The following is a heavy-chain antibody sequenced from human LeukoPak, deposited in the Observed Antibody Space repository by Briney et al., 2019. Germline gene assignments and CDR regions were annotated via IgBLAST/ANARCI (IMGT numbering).Heavy chain of an antibody. CDR3: ARQYTPPSYYYDSSGYYLPEERGQFDY. Sequence: SVKVSCKASGGTFSSYAISWVRQAPGQGLEWMGRIIPILGIANYAQKFQGRVTITADKSTSTAYMELSSLRSEDTAVYYCARQYTPPSYYYDSSGYYLPEERGQFDYWGQGTLVTVSS. V-gene: IGHV1-69*04. CDR2: IIPILGIA. D-gene: IGHD3-22*01. J-gene: IGHJ4*02. CDR1: GGTFSSYA.